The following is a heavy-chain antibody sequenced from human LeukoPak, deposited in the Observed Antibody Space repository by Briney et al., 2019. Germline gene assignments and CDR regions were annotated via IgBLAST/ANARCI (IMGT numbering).Heavy chain of an antibody. Sequence: PGRSLRLSCAASGFTFSSYGMHWVRQASGKGLEWVAVISYDGSNKYYADSVKGRFTISRDNSKNTLYLQMNSLRAEDTAVYYCAKDLDGDYHYFDYWGQGTLVTVSS. V-gene: IGHV3-30*18. CDR2: ISYDGSNK. D-gene: IGHD4-17*01. CDR1: GFTFSSYG. CDR3: AKDLDGDYHYFDY. J-gene: IGHJ4*02.